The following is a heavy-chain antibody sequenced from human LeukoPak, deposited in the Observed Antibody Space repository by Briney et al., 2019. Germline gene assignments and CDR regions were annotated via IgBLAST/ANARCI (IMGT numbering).Heavy chain of an antibody. D-gene: IGHD5-24*01. V-gene: IGHV1-69*13. J-gene: IGHJ4*02. CDR3: AREMATIT. Sequence: SVTVSFKASGGTFSIYASSWVRQAPGQGLEWMGGIIPIFGTANYAQKFQGRVTITADESTGTAYMELSSLRSEDTAVYYCAREMATITWGQGTLVTVSS. CDR1: GGTFSIYA. CDR2: IIPIFGTA.